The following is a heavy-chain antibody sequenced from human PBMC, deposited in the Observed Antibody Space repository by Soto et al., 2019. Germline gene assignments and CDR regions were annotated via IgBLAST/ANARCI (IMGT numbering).Heavy chain of an antibody. J-gene: IGHJ4*02. Sequence: QVQLQQWGAGLLKPSETLSLTCAVYGGSFSGYYWSWIRQPPGKGLEWIGEINHSGSTNYNPSLKSRVTISVDTSKNQFSLKLSSVTAADTAVYYCARGQEQQLVQTGDYWGQGTLDTVSS. D-gene: IGHD6-13*01. V-gene: IGHV4-34*01. CDR1: GGSFSGYY. CDR2: INHSGST. CDR3: ARGQEQQLVQTGDY.